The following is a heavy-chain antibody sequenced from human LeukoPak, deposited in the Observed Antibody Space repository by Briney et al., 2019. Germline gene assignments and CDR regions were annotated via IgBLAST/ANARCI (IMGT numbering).Heavy chain of an antibody. V-gene: IGHV3-7*01. CDR3: ARDKGVVGTLAP. J-gene: IGHJ5*02. D-gene: IGHD2-21*01. Sequence: GGSLRLSCAASGFMFSSCWMSWVRQAPEKGLEWVANIKEDGSEKYFVDSVKGRFTISRDNAKNSLYLQMNSLRAEDTAIYYCARDKGVVGTLAPWGQGTLVTVSS. CDR1: GFMFSSCW. CDR2: IKEDGSEK.